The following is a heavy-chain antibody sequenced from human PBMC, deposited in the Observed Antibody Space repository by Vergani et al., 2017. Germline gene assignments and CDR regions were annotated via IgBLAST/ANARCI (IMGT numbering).Heavy chain of an antibody. CDR2: ISWNSGSI. D-gene: IGHD1-7*01. J-gene: IGHJ5*02. Sequence: EVQLVESGGGLVQPGRSLRLSCAASGFTFDDYAMHWVRQAPGKGLEWVSGISWNSGSIGYPDSVKGRFTISRDNAKNSLYLQMNSLRAEDTALYYCARAEGNWNYDWFDPWGQGTLVTVSS. V-gene: IGHV3-9*01. CDR3: ARAEGNWNYDWFDP. CDR1: GFTFDDYA.